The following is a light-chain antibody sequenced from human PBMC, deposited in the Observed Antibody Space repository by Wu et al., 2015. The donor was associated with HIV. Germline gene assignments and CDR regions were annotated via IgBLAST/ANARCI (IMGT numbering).Light chain of an antibody. J-gene: IGKJ1*01. CDR2: GSF. CDR3: QQSYTTPHT. CDR1: QDVMSY. V-gene: IGKV1-39*01. Sequence: DIQMTQSPSSLSASVGDRVTMTCRASQDVMSYVNWYQQKPGKAPKLLIFGSFNLQSGVPSRFRGSGSGTDFTLIITSLQPEDFATYYCQQSYTTPHTFGQGIRVDIK.